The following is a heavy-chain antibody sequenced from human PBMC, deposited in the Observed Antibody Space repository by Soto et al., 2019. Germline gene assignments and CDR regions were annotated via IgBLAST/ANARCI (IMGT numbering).Heavy chain of an antibody. Sequence: QVQLVQSGAEVKKPGSSVKVSCKASGGTFSSYAISWVRQAPGQGLEWMGGIIPIFGTANYAQKFQGRVTSTADESTSTAYMELRSLRSEDTAVYGCGALEGPPSFDYWGQGTLVTGSS. CDR3: GALEGPPSFDY. CDR2: IIPIFGTA. V-gene: IGHV1-69*12. J-gene: IGHJ4*02. CDR1: GGTFSSYA.